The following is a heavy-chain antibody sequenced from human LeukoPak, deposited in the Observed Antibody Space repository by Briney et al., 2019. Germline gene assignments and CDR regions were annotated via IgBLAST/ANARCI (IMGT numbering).Heavy chain of an antibody. D-gene: IGHD3-3*01. Sequence: ASVKVSCKASGYTFTGYYMHWVRQAPGQGLEWMGWINPNSGGTNHAQKFQGRVTMTRDTSISTAYMELSRLRSDDTAVYYCARDRVEYYDFWSGPNWFDPWGQGTLVTVSS. CDR3: ARDRVEYYDFWSGPNWFDP. V-gene: IGHV1-2*02. CDR1: GYTFTGYY. CDR2: INPNSGGT. J-gene: IGHJ5*02.